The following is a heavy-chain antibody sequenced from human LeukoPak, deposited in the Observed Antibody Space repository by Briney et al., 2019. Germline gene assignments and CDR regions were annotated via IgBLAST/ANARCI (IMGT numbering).Heavy chain of an antibody. CDR1: GGSISSSNW. J-gene: IGHJ3*01. CDR2: IKPGGNEK. CDR3: ATFRFLGT. V-gene: IGHV3-7*03. Sequence: PSGTLSLTCAVSGGSISSSNWWSWVRQGPGEGLEWVANIKPGGNEKYYVDSVKGRFTISRDNVKNSLYLQMNSLRAEDTAIYYCATFRFLGTWGQGTMVTVSP. D-gene: IGHD3-3*01.